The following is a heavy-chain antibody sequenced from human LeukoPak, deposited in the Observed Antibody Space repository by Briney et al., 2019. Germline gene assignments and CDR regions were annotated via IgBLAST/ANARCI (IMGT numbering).Heavy chain of an antibody. CDR1: GYTFTGYY. CDR3: ARERLLWFGVNDAFDI. J-gene: IGHJ3*02. D-gene: IGHD3-10*01. CDR2: INPNNGGT. Sequence: EASVKVSCKASGYTFTGYYMHWVRQAPGQGLEWMGWINPNNGGTNYAQKFQGRVTMTRDTSISTAYMELSRLRSDDTAVYYCARERLLWFGVNDAFDIWGQGTMVTVSS. V-gene: IGHV1-2*02.